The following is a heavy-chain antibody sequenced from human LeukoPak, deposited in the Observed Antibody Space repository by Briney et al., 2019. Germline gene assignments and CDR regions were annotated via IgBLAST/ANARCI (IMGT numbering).Heavy chain of an antibody. D-gene: IGHD3-10*01. J-gene: IGHJ4*02. Sequence: GGSLRLSCAASGFTVSSNYMSWVRQAPGKGLEWVSVIYSGGSTYYADSVKGRFTISRDNSKNTLYLQMNSLRAEDTAVYYCASKAYGSGSNFIGAIDYWGQGTLVTVSS. CDR2: IYSGGST. CDR1: GFTVSSNY. V-gene: IGHV3-53*01. CDR3: ASKAYGSGSNFIGAIDY.